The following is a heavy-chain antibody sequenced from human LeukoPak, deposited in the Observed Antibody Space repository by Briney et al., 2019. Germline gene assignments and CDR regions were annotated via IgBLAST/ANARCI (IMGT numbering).Heavy chain of an antibody. D-gene: IGHD2-2*01. J-gene: IGHJ6*03. CDR2: INPNSGGT. V-gene: IGHV1-2*02. CDR1: GYTFTCYY. Sequence: GASVKVSCKASGYTFTCYYMHWVRQAPGQGREWMGWINPNSGGTNYAQKFQGRVTMTRDTSISTAYMELSRLRSHDTAVYYCARVPPTTVVVGRYYYYMDVWGKGTTVTVSS. CDR3: ARVPPTTVVVGRYYYYMDV.